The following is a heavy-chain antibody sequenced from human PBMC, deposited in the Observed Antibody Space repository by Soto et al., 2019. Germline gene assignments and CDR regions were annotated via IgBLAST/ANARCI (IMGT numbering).Heavy chain of an antibody. V-gene: IGHV3-15*01. J-gene: IGHJ4*02. CDR3: NAPVTMVPGVIRNDY. D-gene: IGHD3-10*01. CDR2: IKSKTDGGTT. CDR1: GFTFSNAG. Sequence: PVGSLRLSCAACGFTFSNAGMSWVRQAPGKGLEWVGRIKSKTDGGTTDYAAPVKGRFTISRDDSKNTLYLQMNSLKTEDTAVYYCNAPVTMVPGVIRNDYCGQRTLVTVSS.